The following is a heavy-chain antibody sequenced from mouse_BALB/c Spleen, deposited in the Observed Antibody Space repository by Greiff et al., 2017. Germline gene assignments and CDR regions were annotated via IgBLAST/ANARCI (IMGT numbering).Heavy chain of an antibody. V-gene: IGHV2-9*02. Sequence: VKLVESGPGLVAPSQSLSITCTVSGFSLTSYGVHWVRQPPGKGLEWLGVIWAGGSTNYNSALKSRLSISKDNSKSQVFLKMNSLQTDDTARYYCARDIGNYAMDYWGQGTSVTVSS. CDR1: GFSLTSYG. CDR2: IWAGGST. CDR3: ARDIGNYAMDY. J-gene: IGHJ4*01. D-gene: IGHD1-1*01.